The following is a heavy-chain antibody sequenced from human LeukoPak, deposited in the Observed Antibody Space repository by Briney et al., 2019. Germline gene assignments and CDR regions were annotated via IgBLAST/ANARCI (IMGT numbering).Heavy chain of an antibody. Sequence: PGGSLRLSCAASGFTFSSYSMNWVRQAPGKGLEWVSSISSSSSYIYYADSVKGRFTISRDNAKNSLYLQMNSLRTEDTAVYYCARAGGAMITGYYYMDVWGKGTTVTVSS. CDR2: ISSSSSYI. V-gene: IGHV3-21*01. CDR1: GFTFSSYS. D-gene: IGHD3-16*01. CDR3: ARAGGAMITGYYYMDV. J-gene: IGHJ6*03.